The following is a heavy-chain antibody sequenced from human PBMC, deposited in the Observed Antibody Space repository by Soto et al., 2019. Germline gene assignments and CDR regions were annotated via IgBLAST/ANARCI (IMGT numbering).Heavy chain of an antibody. J-gene: IGHJ6*02. V-gene: IGHV1-24*01. CDR2: FDPEDGET. CDR1: GYTLTELS. CDR3: ATRDKVGIYQHYGLDV. D-gene: IGHD2-2*01. Sequence: ASVKVSCKVSGYTLTELSIHWVRQAPGKGLEWMGGFDPEDGETIYAQNFQGRVTMTDDTSTDTAYMELSSLRSEDTAVYYCATRDKVGIYQHYGLDVWGRGTTVTVSS.